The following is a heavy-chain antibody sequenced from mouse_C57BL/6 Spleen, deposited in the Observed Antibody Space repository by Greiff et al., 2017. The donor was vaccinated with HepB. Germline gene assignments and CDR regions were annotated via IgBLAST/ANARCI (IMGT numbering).Heavy chain of an antibody. V-gene: IGHV1-69*01. D-gene: IGHD1-1*01. CDR1: GYTFTSYW. Sequence: QVQLQQPGAELVMPGASVKLSCKASGYTFTSYWMHWVKQRPGQGLEWIGEIDPSDSYTNYNQKFKGKSTLTVDKSSSTAYMQLSSLTSEDSAVYYCARGGSYYGSRDWYFDVWGTGTTVTVSS. J-gene: IGHJ1*03. CDR3: ARGGSYYGSRDWYFDV. CDR2: IDPSDSYT.